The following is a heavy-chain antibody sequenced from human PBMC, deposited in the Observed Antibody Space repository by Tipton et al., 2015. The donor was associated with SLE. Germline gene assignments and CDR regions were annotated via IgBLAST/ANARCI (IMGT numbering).Heavy chain of an antibody. CDR3: ARVSIVVVPAAPFDY. CDR1: GGSFSDYF. J-gene: IGHJ4*02. CDR2: IYYSGST. V-gene: IGHV4-59*12. D-gene: IGHD2-2*01. Sequence: TLSLTCAVYGGSFSDYFWTWIRQPPGKGLEWIGYIYYSGSTYYNPSLKSRVTISVDTSKNQFSLKLSSVTAADTAVYYCARVSIVVVPAAPFDYWGQGTLVTVSS.